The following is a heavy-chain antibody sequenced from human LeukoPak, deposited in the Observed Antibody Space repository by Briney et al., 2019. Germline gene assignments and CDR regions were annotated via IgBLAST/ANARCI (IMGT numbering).Heavy chain of an antibody. CDR3: ARGPRYYYDSSGYYELDY. Sequence: SETLSLTCTVSGGSLSSGGYYWSWIRQHPGKGLEWIGYIYYSGSTYYNPSLKSRVTISVDTSKNQFSLKLSSVTAADTAVYYCARGPRYYYDSSGYYELDYWGQGTLVTVSS. CDR2: IYYSGST. D-gene: IGHD3-22*01. J-gene: IGHJ4*02. V-gene: IGHV4-31*03. CDR1: GGSLSSGGYY.